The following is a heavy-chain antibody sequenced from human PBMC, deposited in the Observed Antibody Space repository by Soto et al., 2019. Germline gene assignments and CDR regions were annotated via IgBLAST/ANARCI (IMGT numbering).Heavy chain of an antibody. V-gene: IGHV3-74*01. CDR2: INTDGSST. CDR1: GLTFSTYW. J-gene: IGHJ5*01. Sequence: VQLVQSGGGLVQPGGSLRLSCAASGLTFSTYWMHWVRQAPGKGLVWVSRINTDGSSTNYADSVKGRFTISRDNAKNTLYLQMNSLTAEDTAVYYFATVGGYNWFDSWGQGTLVTVSS. CDR3: ATVGGYNWFDS.